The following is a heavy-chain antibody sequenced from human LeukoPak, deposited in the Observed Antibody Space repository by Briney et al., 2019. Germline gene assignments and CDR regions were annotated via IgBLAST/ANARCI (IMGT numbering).Heavy chain of an antibody. CDR1: GYSISSGYY. D-gene: IGHD6-19*01. V-gene: IGHV4-38-2*02. CDR2: IYHSGST. J-gene: IGHJ4*02. CDR3: ARGFVAVAGTSAEFDY. Sequence: SETLSLTCTVSGYSISSGYYWGWIRQPPGKGLEWIGSIYHSGSTYYNPSLKSRVTISVDTSKNQFSLKLSSVTAADTAVYYCARGFVAVAGTSAEFDYWGQGTLVIVSS.